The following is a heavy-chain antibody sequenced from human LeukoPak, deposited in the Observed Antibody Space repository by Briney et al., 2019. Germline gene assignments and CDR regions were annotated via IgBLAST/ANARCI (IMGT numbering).Heavy chain of an antibody. CDR3: ARAMMIRAGWFDR. CDR1: GFTYSVHY. Sequence: PGGSLRLPHAASGFTYSVHYMTWTPQARGRGLVYVSYIGTRSENTNYADSVKGRFTITRDNAKNSLYLQMNSLRAEDTAVYYCARAMMIRAGWFDRWGQGTLVAVSS. D-gene: IGHD3-10*01. J-gene: IGHJ5*02. V-gene: IGHV3-11*05. CDR2: IGTRSENT.